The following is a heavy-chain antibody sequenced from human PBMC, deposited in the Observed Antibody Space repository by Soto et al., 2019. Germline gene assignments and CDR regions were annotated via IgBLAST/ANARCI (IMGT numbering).Heavy chain of an antibody. CDR1: GYTFSIYT. D-gene: IGHD2-21*01. V-gene: IGHV1-18*01. CDR2: INPYNGST. CDR3: AGKIPKASRPVCFDP. J-gene: IGHJ5*02. Sequence: ASVKVSCTASGYTFSIYTITWVRQAPGQGLEWMGRINPYNGSTKYPQNFQDRVTMTTDTSTSTAFMELRSLRSDDTAVYYCAGKIPKASRPVCFDPGGQGTRVTVSS.